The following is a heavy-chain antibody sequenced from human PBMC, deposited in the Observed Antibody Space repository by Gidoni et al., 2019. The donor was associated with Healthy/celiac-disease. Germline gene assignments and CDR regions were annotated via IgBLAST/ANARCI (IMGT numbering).Heavy chain of an antibody. CDR3: ARPHSSGYSYYYGMDV. V-gene: IGHV4-39*01. Sequence: QLQLQESGPGLVKPSETLSLTCTVSGGSISSSSYYWGWIRQPPGKGLEWIGSIYYSGSTYYNPSLKSRVTISVDTSKNQFSLKLSSVTAADTAVYYCARPHSSGYSYYYGMDVWGQGTTVTVSS. J-gene: IGHJ6*02. CDR1: GGSISSSSYY. CDR2: IYYSGST. D-gene: IGHD3-22*01.